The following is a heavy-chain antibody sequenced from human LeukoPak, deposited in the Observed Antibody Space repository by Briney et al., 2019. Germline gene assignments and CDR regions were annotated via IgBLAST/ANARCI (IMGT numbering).Heavy chain of an antibody. J-gene: IGHJ4*02. D-gene: IGHD1-7*01. CDR3: TTGASSGYNWNYDPYRYFDY. V-gene: IGHV3-15*01. CDR2: IKSKTDGGTT. CDR1: GFTFSNAW. Sequence: KSGGSLRLSCAASGFTFSNAWMSWVRQAPGKGLEWVGRIKSKTDGGTTDYAAPVKGRFTISRDDSKNTLYLQMNSLKTEDTAVYYCTTGASSGYNWNYDPYRYFDYWGQGTLVTVSS.